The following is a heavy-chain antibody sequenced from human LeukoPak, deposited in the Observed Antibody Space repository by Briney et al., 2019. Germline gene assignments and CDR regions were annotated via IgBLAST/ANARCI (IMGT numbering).Heavy chain of an antibody. Sequence: PSETLSLTCTVSGGSITTSNYYWGWIRQPPGKGLEWIGEINQSGSTNCDPSLKSRVSMSIDTSKSQFSLNLRSVTAADTAVYYCARYVPVRTGTTRASFDYWGQGTLVTVSS. V-gene: IGHV4-39*07. CDR2: INQSGST. D-gene: IGHD1-1*01. CDR3: ARYVPVRTGTTRASFDY. CDR1: GGSITTSNYY. J-gene: IGHJ4*02.